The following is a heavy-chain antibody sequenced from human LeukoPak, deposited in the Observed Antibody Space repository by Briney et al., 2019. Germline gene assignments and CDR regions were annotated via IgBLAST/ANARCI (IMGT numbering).Heavy chain of an antibody. CDR3: ARDLVSGWGFDY. J-gene: IGHJ4*02. V-gene: IGHV4-39*07. CDR2: IYYSGST. D-gene: IGHD6-19*01. Sequence: NPSETLSLTCTVSGGSISSSSYYWGWIRQPPGKGLEWIGSIYYSGSTYYNPSLKSRVTISVDTSKNQFSLKLSSVTAADTAVYYCARDLVSGWGFDYWGQGTLVTVSS. CDR1: GGSISSSSYY.